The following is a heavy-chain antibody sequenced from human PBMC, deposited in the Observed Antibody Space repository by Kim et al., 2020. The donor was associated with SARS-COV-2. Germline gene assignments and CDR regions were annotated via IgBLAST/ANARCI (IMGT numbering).Heavy chain of an antibody. D-gene: IGHD3-16*01. Sequence: SETLSLTCTVSGASIRSNYWSWVRQPPGKGLEWIGYISYSGSTNYNPSFKSRVTMSLDTSKNQFSLRLSSVTAADTAVYYCARALGGYTQFDYWGQGTLVTVSS. CDR3: ARALGGYTQFDY. V-gene: IGHV4-59*01. J-gene: IGHJ4*02. CDR2: ISYSGST. CDR1: GASIRSNY.